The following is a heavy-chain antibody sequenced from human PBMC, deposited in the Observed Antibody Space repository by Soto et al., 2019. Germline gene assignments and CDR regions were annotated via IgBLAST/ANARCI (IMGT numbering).Heavy chain of an antibody. CDR2: ISGSGAIT. V-gene: IGHV3-23*01. CDR1: GFTFKNYD. CDR3: AKDRQFRSYYESAGHYNN. J-gene: IGHJ4*02. D-gene: IGHD3-9*01. Sequence: EVQLLESGEGLVQPGGSLRLSCVASGFTFKNYDMRWVRQAPGKGLEWVSGISGSGAITYYADSVRGRFTISRDNSKNTLYLQLNSLGAEDTAIYYCAKDRQFRSYYESAGHYNNWGQGTLVTVSS.